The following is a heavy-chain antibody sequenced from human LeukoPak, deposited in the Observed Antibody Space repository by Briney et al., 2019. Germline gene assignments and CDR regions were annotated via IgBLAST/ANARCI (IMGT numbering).Heavy chain of an antibody. V-gene: IGHV4-39*07. D-gene: IGHD1-26*01. Sequence: KPSETLSLTCAVSGGSISSRSYYWGWIRQPPGKGLEWIGSIYYSGITYYNPSLKSRVTISVDTSKKQFSLKLSSVTAADTAVYYCARDDGKGAFDIWGHGTMVTVSS. CDR2: IYYSGIT. CDR1: GGSISSRSYY. CDR3: ARDDGKGAFDI. J-gene: IGHJ3*02.